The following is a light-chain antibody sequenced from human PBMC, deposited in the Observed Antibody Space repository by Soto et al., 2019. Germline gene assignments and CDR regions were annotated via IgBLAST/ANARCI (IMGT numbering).Light chain of an antibody. J-gene: IGLJ3*02. CDR1: SSDFGDDKY. V-gene: IGLV2-14*01. Sequence: QSALTQPASVSGSPGQSITMSCTGSSSDFGDDKYVTWYQQQPGKGPNLLIYGVSKRPSGVSNRFSGSKSGNTASLTISGLQVEDEADYYCSSFTNTNSLEDWVFGGGTKLTVL. CDR2: GVS. CDR3: SSFTNTNSLEDWV.